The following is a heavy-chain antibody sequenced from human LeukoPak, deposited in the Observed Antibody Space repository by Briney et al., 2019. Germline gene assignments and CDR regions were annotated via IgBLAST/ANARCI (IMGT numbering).Heavy chain of an antibody. Sequence: GGSLRLSCAASGFTFSTYAMSWVHQAPGKGLEWVSVIYSGGSTYYADSVKGRFTISRDDSKNTLYLQMNSLRAEDTAVYYCARVSRMLVTWGQGTLVTVSS. CDR1: GFTFSTYA. V-gene: IGHV3-53*01. CDR2: IYSGGST. J-gene: IGHJ5*02. D-gene: IGHD2-15*01. CDR3: ARVSRMLVT.